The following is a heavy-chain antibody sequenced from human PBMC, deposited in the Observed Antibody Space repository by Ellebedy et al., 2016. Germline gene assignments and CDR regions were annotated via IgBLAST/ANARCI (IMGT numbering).Heavy chain of an antibody. J-gene: IGHJ5*01. V-gene: IGHV4-61*02. CDR2: IYTSGNS. CDR3: ATLTIPGGSDS. CDR1: GDSITSGGSY. D-gene: IGHD3-3*01. Sequence: SETLSLTXIVSGDSITSGGSYWSWIRQPAGKGLEWIGRIYTSGNSIYNPSLKSRVSMSVDTSKNHFSLELRSVTAADTAVYYCATLTIPGGSDSWGHGILVTVSS.